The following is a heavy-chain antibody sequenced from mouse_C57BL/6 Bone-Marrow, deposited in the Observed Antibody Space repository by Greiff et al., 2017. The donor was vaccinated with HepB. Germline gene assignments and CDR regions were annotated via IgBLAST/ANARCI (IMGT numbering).Heavy chain of an antibody. CDR1: GYTFTSYW. J-gene: IGHJ1*03. V-gene: IGHV1-64*01. CDR2: IHPNSGST. Sequence: QVQLQQPGAELVKPGASVKLSCKASGYTFTSYWMHWVKQRPGQGLEWIGMIHPNSGSTNYNEKFKSKATLTVDKSSSTAYMQLSILTSEDSAVYCCARWLPNWYFDVWGTGTTVTVSS. CDR3: ARWLPNWYFDV. D-gene: IGHD2-2*01.